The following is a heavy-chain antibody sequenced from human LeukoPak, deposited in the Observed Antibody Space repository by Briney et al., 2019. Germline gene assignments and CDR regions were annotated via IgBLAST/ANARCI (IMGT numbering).Heavy chain of an antibody. V-gene: IGHV3-30*03. CDR1: GFTFSSYG. CDR2: ISYDGSNK. D-gene: IGHD3-22*01. J-gene: IGHJ1*01. Sequence: GRSLRLSCAASGFTFSSYGMHWVRQAPGKGLEWVAVISYDGSNKYYADSVKGRFTISRDNSKNTLYLQMNSLRAEDTAVYYCAAGSSGYYFSVYFQHWGQGILVTVSS. CDR3: AAGSSGYYFSVYFQH.